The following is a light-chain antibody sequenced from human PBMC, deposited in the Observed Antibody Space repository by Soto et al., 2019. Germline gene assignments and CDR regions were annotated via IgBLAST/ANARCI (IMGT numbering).Light chain of an antibody. Sequence: QSALTQPRSVSGSPGQSVTISSTGTSSDVGGYSYVSWYQQHPGKAPKVMIYDVSERPSGVPDRFSGSKSGNTASLTISGLQAEDEADYYCCSYAGSPRDVFGTGTKLTVL. CDR2: DVS. CDR3: CSYAGSPRDV. V-gene: IGLV2-11*01. J-gene: IGLJ1*01. CDR1: SSDVGGYSY.